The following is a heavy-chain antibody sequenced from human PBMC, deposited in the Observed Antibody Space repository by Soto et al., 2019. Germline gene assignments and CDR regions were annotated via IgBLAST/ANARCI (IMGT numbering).Heavy chain of an antibody. CDR3: AKTYISSWYCDY. J-gene: IGHJ4*02. D-gene: IGHD6-13*01. CDR2: IDGSGGRT. CDR1: GFTFDDYA. V-gene: IGHV3-23*01. Sequence: GGSLRLSCRASGFTFDDYAGTWVRQAPGKGLEWVSLIDGSGGRTFYADSVKGRFTISRDNSMNTLSLQMTNLRAEDTAVYYCAKTYISSWYCDYWGQGTLVTVSS.